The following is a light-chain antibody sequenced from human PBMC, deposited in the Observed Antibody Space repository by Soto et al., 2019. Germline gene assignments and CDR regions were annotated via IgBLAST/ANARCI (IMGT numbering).Light chain of an antibody. CDR1: QGIRND. Sequence: AIQMTQSPSSLSASVGDRVTITCRASQGIRNDLGWYQQKPGKAPKLLIYAASSLQSGVPSTFSGSGSGTDFTLTICSLQPEDFATYYCLPDYTYQWTFGQGTNVEIK. CDR3: LPDYTYQWT. J-gene: IGKJ1*01. V-gene: IGKV1-6*01. CDR2: AAS.